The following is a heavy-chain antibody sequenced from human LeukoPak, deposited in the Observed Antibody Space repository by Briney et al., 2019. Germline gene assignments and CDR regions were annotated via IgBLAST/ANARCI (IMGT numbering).Heavy chain of an antibody. CDR1: GDSIRGSAYF. D-gene: IGHD2-21*02. V-gene: IGHV4-39*07. CDR3: ARGGYCGGDCYIDY. Sequence: SETLSLTCSVSGDSIRGSAYFWGWIRQPPEKGLEWIGNIYYGGSTTYNPSLKSRVTISVDTSKNQFSLKLSSVTAADTAVYYCARGGYCGGDCYIDYWGQGTLVTVSS. CDR2: IYYGGST. J-gene: IGHJ4*02.